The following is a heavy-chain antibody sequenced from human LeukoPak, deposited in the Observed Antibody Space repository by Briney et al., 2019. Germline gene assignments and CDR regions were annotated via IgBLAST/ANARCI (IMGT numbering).Heavy chain of an antibody. CDR3: ARGRGAFDI. D-gene: IGHD3-10*01. Sequence: GGSLRLSCAASGFTLSTYWMSWVRQAPGKGLEWVANIKQDGSEKYYVDSVKGRFTISRDNAKNSLYLQMNSLRVEDTAVYYCARGRGAFDIWGQGTMVTVSS. V-gene: IGHV3-7*05. CDR2: IKQDGSEK. J-gene: IGHJ3*02. CDR1: GFTLSTYW.